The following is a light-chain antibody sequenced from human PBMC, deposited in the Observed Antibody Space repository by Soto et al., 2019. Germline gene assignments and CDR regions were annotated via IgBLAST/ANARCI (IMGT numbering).Light chain of an antibody. Sequence: IVLTHSPATLSFSPGEIATLSFRASQSISDFLAWYQQKPCQAPRLLIYDASKRATDIPDRFIGSGSGTDFTLTISSLEPEDFAVYYCHQRSTSPPFGGGTKV. J-gene: IGKJ4*01. CDR2: DAS. V-gene: IGKV3-11*01. CDR3: HQRSTSPP. CDR1: QSISDF.